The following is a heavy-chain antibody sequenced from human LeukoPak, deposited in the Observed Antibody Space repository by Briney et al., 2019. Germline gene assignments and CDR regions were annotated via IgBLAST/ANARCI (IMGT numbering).Heavy chain of an antibody. J-gene: IGHJ4*02. CDR1: GYSFTNYW. Sequence: PGASLKISCKGSGYSFTNYWIARVRPMPGKGLEWMGIIYPGDSDTRYSPSFQGQVTISADKSISTAYLQWSSLKASDTAMDYCARFTSGFDYWGQGTLVTVSS. V-gene: IGHV5-51*01. CDR3: ARFTSGFDY. CDR2: IYPGDSDT. D-gene: IGHD6-19*01.